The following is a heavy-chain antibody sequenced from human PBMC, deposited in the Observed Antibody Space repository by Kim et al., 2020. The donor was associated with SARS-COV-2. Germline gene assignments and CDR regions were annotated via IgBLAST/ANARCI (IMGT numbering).Heavy chain of an antibody. J-gene: IGHJ4*02. D-gene: IGHD1-26*01. V-gene: IGHV3-30*18. Sequence: GGSLRLSCAASGFTFSSYDMHWVRQAPGKGLEWVAVISYDGSNKYYADSVKGRFTISRDNSKTTLYLQMNSLRAEDTAVYYCAKDGTSVWQFDYFDYWGQGTLVTVSS. CDR3: AKDGTSVWQFDYFDY. CDR1: GFTFSSYD. CDR2: ISYDGSNK.